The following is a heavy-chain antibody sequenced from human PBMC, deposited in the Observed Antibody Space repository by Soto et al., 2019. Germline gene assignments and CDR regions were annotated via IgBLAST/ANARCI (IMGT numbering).Heavy chain of an antibody. D-gene: IGHD2-2*01. CDR2: ISSSSSYI. CDR3: ARDPHEYQPTRYYYYGMDV. V-gene: IGHV3-11*06. Sequence: GGSLRLSCAASGFTFSDYYMSWIRQAPGKGLEWVSYISSSSSYIYYADSVKGRFTISRDNAKNSLYLQMNSLRAEDTAVYYCARDPHEYQPTRYYYYGMDVWGQGTTVTVSS. J-gene: IGHJ6*02. CDR1: GFTFSDYY.